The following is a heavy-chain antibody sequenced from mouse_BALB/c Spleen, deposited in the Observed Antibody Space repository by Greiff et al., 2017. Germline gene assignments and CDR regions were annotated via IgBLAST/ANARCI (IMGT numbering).Heavy chain of an antibody. D-gene: IGHD1-1*01. CDR1: GYTFTSYW. Sequence: QVQLQQPGAELVKPGASVKLSCKASGYTFTSYWMHWVKLRPGQGLEWIGQIYPGDGDTNYNGKFKGKATLTADKSSSTAYMQLSSLTSEDSAVYFCARSSGSSYFDYWGQGTTLTVSS. V-gene: IGHV1-80*01. J-gene: IGHJ2*01. CDR3: ARSSGSSYFDY. CDR2: IYPGDGDT.